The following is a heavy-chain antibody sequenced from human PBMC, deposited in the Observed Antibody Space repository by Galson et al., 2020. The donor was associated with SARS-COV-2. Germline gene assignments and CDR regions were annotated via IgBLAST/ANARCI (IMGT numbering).Heavy chain of an antibody. CDR2: INSDGDRT. CDR1: GFTLRSYW. D-gene: IGHD3-16*01. Sequence: GESLKISCEASGFTLRSYWMHWVRQVTGKGLVWVSRINSDGDRTTYADSVKGRFTISRDNAKSTLYLQMNSLRVEDTAVYYCVRDRGGGRGDWFDPWGQGTLVTVSS. V-gene: IGHV3-74*03. J-gene: IGHJ5*02. CDR3: VRDRGGGRGDWFDP.